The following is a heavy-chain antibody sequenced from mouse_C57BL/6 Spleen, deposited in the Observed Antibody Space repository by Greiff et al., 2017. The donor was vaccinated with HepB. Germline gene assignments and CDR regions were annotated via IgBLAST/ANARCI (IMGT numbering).Heavy chain of an antibody. CDR1: GYTFTSYW. V-gene: IGHV1-50*01. CDR2: IDPSDSYT. J-gene: IGHJ2*01. Sequence: QVQLQQPGAELVKPGASVKLSCKASGYTFTSYWMQWVKQRPGQGLEWIGEIDPSDSYTNYNQKFKGKAPLTVDTSSSTAYMQLSSLTSEDSAVYYCARSTMVTTGRVLDYWGQGTTLTVSS. D-gene: IGHD2-2*01. CDR3: ARSTMVTTGRVLDY.